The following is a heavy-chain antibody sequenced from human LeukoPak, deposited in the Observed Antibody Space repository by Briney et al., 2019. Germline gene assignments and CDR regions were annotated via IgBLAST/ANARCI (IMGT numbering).Heavy chain of an antibody. D-gene: IGHD1-26*01. Sequence: GGSLRLSCAASGFTVSSNYMSWVRQAPGKGLEWVSSITSTATHTYYADSVKGRFTISRDNAKNSLILQTSSLTVADTGIYYCARDGSPNYGYYAFFDNWGQGTLVTVSS. V-gene: IGHV3-21*01. CDR1: GFTVSSNY. CDR3: ARDGSPNYGYYAFFDN. CDR2: ITSTATHT. J-gene: IGHJ4*02.